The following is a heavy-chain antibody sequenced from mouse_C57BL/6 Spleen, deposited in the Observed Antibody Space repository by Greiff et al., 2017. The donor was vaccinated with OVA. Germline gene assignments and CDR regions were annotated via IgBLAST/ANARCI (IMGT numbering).Heavy chain of an antibody. V-gene: IGHV1-53*01. D-gene: IGHD1-1*01. CDR1: GYTFTSYW. J-gene: IGHJ3*01. Sequence: QVQLQQPGPELVKPGASVKLSCKASGYTFTSYWMHWVKQRPGQGLEWIGNINPSNGGTNYNEKFKSKATLTVDKSSSTAYMQLSSLTSEDSAVYYCARSVITTVVAKAYWGQGTLVTVSA. CDR2: INPSNGGT. CDR3: ARSVITTVVAKAY.